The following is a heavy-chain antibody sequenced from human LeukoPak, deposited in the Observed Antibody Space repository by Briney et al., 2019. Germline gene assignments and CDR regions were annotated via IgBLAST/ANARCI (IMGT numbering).Heavy chain of an antibody. D-gene: IGHD4-17*01. J-gene: IGHJ4*02. CDR2: ISGSGGST. Sequence: PGGSLRLSCAASGFTFSSYAMSWVHQAPGKGLEWVSAISGSGGSTYYADSVRGRFTISRDNSKNTLYLQMNSLRAEDTAVYYCAKVPTSNGDYADYFDYWGQGTLVTVSS. V-gene: IGHV3-23*01. CDR1: GFTFSSYA. CDR3: AKVPTSNGDYADYFDY.